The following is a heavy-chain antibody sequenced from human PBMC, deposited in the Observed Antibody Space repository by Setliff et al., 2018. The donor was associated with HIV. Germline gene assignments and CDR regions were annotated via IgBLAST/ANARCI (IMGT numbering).Heavy chain of an antibody. D-gene: IGHD5-12*01. Sequence: ASVMVSCKASGYTFTDFYIHWMRQAPGQGLEWLGRIDPKSGVANYLKKFQGRVIMTRDTSTNTAYMELIRPRFDDTAVYFCARAHFLVAMTRNWFDPWGQGTLVTVSS. V-gene: IGHV1-2*06. CDR2: IDPKSGVA. CDR1: GYTFTDFY. J-gene: IGHJ5*02. CDR3: ARAHFLVAMTRNWFDP.